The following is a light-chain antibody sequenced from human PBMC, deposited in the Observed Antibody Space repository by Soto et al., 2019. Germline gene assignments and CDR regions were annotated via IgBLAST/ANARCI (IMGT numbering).Light chain of an antibody. CDR3: QQYGSSYT. CDR2: GAS. CDR1: QSVRTND. J-gene: IGKJ2*01. V-gene: IGKV3-20*01. Sequence: ENVLTQSPGTLSLSPGERATLSCRASQSVRTNDLAWYQQKPGRAPRLLVYGASNRVPGIPDRFSGSGSGTDFTLTISRLEPEDFVVYYCQQYGSSYTFGQGTKLEIK.